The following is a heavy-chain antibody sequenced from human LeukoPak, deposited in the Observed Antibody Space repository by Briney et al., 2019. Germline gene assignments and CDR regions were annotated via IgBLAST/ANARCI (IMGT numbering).Heavy chain of an antibody. CDR2: MSYDGGDK. V-gene: IGHV3-30*01. CDR3: ARDRPNSYQPGGY. CDR1: GFAFSTYA. D-gene: IGHD2-2*01. J-gene: IGHJ4*02. Sequence: PGRSLRLSCAASGFAFSTYAMHWVRQAPGKGLEWPAFMSYDGGDKYYAESVKGRFTISRDNSKNTLYLQMNSLRADDTAVYFCARDRPNSYQPGGYWGQGTLVTVSS.